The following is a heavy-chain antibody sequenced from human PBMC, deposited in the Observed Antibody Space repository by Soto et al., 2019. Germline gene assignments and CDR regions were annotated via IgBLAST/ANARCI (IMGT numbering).Heavy chain of an antibody. J-gene: IGHJ4*02. V-gene: IGHV3-23*01. CDR1: GFTFNIYA. CDR3: ARDRCSGGSCYSIDY. Sequence: EVQVLESGGGLVQPGGSLRLSCAASGFTFNIYAMSWVRQAPGKGLEWVSGISGGGGSTHYADSVKGRFTISRDNSKNTLYLQMNSLRGEDTAVYYCARDRCSGGSCYSIDYWGQGTLVTVSS. D-gene: IGHD2-15*01. CDR2: ISGGGGST.